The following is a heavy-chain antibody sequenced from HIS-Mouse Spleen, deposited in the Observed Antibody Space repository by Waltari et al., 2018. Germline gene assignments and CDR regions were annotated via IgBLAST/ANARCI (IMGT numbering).Heavy chain of an antibody. CDR2: ISYDVSNK. CDR1: GFTFSSYG. D-gene: IGHD6-19*01. V-gene: IGHV3-30*18. CDR3: AKASSGWLDY. J-gene: IGHJ4*02. Sequence: QVQLVESGGGVVQPGRSLRLSCAASGFTFSSYGMHWVRQAPGKGREWVAVISYDVSNKYNADSVKCRFTISRDNSKNTLYLQMNSLRAEDTAVYYCAKASSGWLDYWGQGTLVTVSS.